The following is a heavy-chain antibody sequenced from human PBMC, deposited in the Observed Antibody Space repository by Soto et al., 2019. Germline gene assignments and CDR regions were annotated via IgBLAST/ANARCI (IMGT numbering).Heavy chain of an antibody. V-gene: IGHV5-51*01. CDR2: IYPSDSDT. CDR3: ASSPRGYCSSTSCRELGNYYGMDV. Sequence: PGESLKISCKASGYSFTSYWIGWVRQVPGKGLEWMGIIYPSDSDTRYSPSFQGHVTISADKSISTAYLQWSSLKASDTAMYYCASSPRGYCSSTSCRELGNYYGMDVWGQGTTVTVSS. CDR1: GYSFTSYW. J-gene: IGHJ6*02. D-gene: IGHD2-2*01.